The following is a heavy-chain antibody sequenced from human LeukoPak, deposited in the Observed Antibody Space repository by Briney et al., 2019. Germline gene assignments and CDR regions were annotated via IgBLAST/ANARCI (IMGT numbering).Heavy chain of an antibody. CDR3: ARESGHGGFLNWFDP. D-gene: IGHD3-3*01. CDR1: GYTFTSYG. CDR2: ISAYNGNT. Sequence: ASVKVSCKASGYTFTSYGISWVRQAPGQGLEWMGWISAYNGNTNYAQKLQGRVTMTTDTSTSTAYMELRSLRSDDTAVYYCARESGHGGFLNWFDPWGQGTLVIVSS. V-gene: IGHV1-18*01. J-gene: IGHJ5*02.